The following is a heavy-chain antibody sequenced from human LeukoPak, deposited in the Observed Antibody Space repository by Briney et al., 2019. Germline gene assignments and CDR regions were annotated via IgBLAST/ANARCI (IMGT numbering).Heavy chain of an antibody. V-gene: IGHV4-39*07. Sequence: SESLSLTCTVSGGSISSSSYYWGWIRQPPGKGLEWIGSIYYSGSTYYNPSLKSRVTISVDRSKNQFSLKLSSVTAADTAVYYCARDRKNGDYGELDYWGQGTLVTVSS. CDR2: IYYSGST. CDR3: ARDRKNGDYGELDY. J-gene: IGHJ4*02. CDR1: GGSISSSSYY. D-gene: IGHD4-17*01.